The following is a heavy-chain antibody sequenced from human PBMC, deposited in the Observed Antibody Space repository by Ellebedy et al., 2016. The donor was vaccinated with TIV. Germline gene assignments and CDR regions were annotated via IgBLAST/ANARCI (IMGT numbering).Heavy chain of an antibody. CDR1: AGSISSSSYF. CDR3: ARPLRSTVTTSIYFDY. J-gene: IGHJ4*02. V-gene: IGHV4-39*01. CDR2: IYYSGST. Sequence: SETLSLXCTVSAGSISSSSYFWGWIRQPPGKGPEWIGIIYYSGSTYYDPSLNSRVSISVDTSKNQFSLKLSSVTAADTAVYYCARPLRSTVTTSIYFDYWGQGTLVTVSS. D-gene: IGHD4-17*01.